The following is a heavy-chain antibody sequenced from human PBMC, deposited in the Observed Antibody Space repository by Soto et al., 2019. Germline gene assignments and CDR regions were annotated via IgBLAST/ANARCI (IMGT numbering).Heavy chain of an antibody. D-gene: IGHD1-20*01. J-gene: IGHJ4*02. V-gene: IGHV1-3*01. CDR3: ARGVIPGMSDFDY. CDR1: GYTFTSYA. Sequence: GASVKVSCKASGYTFTSYAMHWVRQAPGQRLEWMGWINAGNGNTKYSQKFQGRVTITRDTSASTAYMELSSLRSEDTAVYYCARGVIPGMSDFDYWGQGTLVTVSP. CDR2: INAGNGNT.